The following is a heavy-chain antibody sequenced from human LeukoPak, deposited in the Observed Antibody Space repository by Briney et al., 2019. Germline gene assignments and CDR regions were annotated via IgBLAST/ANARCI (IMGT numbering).Heavy chain of an antibody. Sequence: GGSLRLSCAVSGFKFSSYWMNWVRQVPGKGLVWVAHINTNGDSANYADSVKGRFTISRDNSKNTLYLQMNSLRAEDTAVYYCARDRHIVVVVAATQNAFDIWGQGTMVTVSS. CDR1: GFKFSSYW. J-gene: IGHJ3*02. CDR2: INTNGDSA. V-gene: IGHV3-74*01. D-gene: IGHD2-15*01. CDR3: ARDRHIVVVVAATQNAFDI.